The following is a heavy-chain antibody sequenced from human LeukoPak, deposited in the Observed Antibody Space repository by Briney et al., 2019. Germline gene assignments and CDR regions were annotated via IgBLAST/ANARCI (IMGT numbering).Heavy chain of an antibody. CDR3: ARQYYDNTGYYYFDY. D-gene: IGHD3-22*01. CDR1: GVAITGSTYY. J-gene: IGHJ4*02. V-gene: IGHV4-39*01. Sequence: PSETLSLTCTVSGVAITGSTYYWGWIRQPPGKGLEWIGSMHYSGSTYYKPSLKSRVTISADTSKNQFSLELSSVTAADTAVYYCARQYYDNTGYYYFDYWGQGILVTVSS. CDR2: MHYSGST.